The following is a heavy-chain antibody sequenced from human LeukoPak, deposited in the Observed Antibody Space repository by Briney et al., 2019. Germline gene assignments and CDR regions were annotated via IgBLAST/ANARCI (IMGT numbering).Heavy chain of an antibody. V-gene: IGHV3-23*01. CDR2: ISGYDGST. Sequence: GGSLRLSCAASGFTFGSFAMSWVRQPPGKGLEWVSSISGYDGSTKYAGSVKGRFTISRDNSKSTLYLQMNSLRAEDTAVYYCARGIYYDSSGYLGAYYYYGMDVWGQGTTVTVSS. CDR1: GFTFGSFA. D-gene: IGHD3-22*01. J-gene: IGHJ6*02. CDR3: ARGIYYDSSGYLGAYYYYGMDV.